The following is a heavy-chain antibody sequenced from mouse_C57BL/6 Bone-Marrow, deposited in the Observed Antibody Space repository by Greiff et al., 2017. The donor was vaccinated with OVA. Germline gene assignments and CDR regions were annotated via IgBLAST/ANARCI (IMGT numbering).Heavy chain of an antibody. Sequence: QVQLKQPGAELVRPGTSVKLSCKASGYTFPSYWMHWVKQRPGQGLEWIGVIDPSDSYTNYNQKFKGKATLTVDTSSSTAYMQLSSLTSEDSAVYYGAREWLLLAGVAYWGQGTLVTVSA. CDR1: GYTFPSYW. D-gene: IGHD2-3*01. CDR3: AREWLLLAGVAY. V-gene: IGHV1-59*01. CDR2: IDPSDSYT. J-gene: IGHJ3*01.